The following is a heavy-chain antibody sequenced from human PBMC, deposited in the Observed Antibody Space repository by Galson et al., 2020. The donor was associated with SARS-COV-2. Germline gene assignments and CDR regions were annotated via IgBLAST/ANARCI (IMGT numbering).Heavy chain of an antibody. J-gene: IGHJ4*02. D-gene: IGHD6-13*01. Sequence: ASVKDSCKASGYTFSDYYMNWVRQAPGQGREWMGWINPNSGGTNYAQRFQGRVTMTGDTSISTTYMELKNLRSDDTAVYYCARDRISAPDDFYYWGQGTLVSVSS. CDR3: ARDRISAPDDFYY. CDR2: INPNSGGT. V-gene: IGHV1-2*02. CDR1: GYTFSDYY.